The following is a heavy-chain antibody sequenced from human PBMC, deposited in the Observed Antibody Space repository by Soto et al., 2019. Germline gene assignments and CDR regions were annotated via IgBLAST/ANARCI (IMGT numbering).Heavy chain of an antibody. D-gene: IGHD1-26*01. CDR1: GGSVSSGSYY. V-gene: IGHV4-61*01. J-gene: IGHJ5*02. Sequence: SETLSLTCTASGGSVSSGSYYWSWIRQPPGKGLEWIGYIYYSGSTNYNPSLKSRVTISVDTSKNQFSLKLSSVTAADTAVYYCARAVGALIVDPCGQGTLVTVSS. CDR3: ARAVGALIVDP. CDR2: IYYSGST.